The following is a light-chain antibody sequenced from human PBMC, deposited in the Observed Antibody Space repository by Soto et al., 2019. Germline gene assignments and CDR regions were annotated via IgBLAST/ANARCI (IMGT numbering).Light chain of an antibody. Sequence: DIQMTQSPSTLSASVGDRVTITCRASQSIGSWLAWYQQKPGRAPKLLIYKASNLESRVPSRFSGSGSGTEFTLTINSLQPDDFATYYCQQYNSYPLTFGGGTKVDIK. CDR2: KAS. CDR3: QQYNSYPLT. J-gene: IGKJ4*01. CDR1: QSIGSW. V-gene: IGKV1-5*03.